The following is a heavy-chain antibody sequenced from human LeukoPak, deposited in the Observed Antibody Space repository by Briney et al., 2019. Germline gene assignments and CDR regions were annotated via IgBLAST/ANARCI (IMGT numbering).Heavy chain of an antibody. Sequence: GGSLRLSCAASGVTFSSYAMSWVGQAPGKGLEWVSAISGSGGSTYYADSVKGRFTISRDNSKNTLYLQMNSLRAEDTAVYYCAKDGQSGYSYGGGQGTLVTVSS. CDR2: ISGSGGST. J-gene: IGHJ4*02. V-gene: IGHV3-23*01. CDR3: AKDGQSGYSYG. CDR1: GVTFSSYA. D-gene: IGHD5-18*01.